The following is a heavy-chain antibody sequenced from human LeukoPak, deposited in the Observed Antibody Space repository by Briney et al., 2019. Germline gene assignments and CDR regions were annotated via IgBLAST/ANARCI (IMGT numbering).Heavy chain of an antibody. CDR3: ARDHACRTDY. J-gene: IGHJ4*02. Sequence: GGSLRLSCAASGFSFSNDWMCWLRQAPGKGLEWVANINHDESKKYYVDSVKGRFTISRDNAKNSLYLQMSSLRAEDRAVYYSARDHACRTDYWPQGTLVTVPS. V-gene: IGHV3-7*01. CDR1: GFSFSNDW. D-gene: IGHD2-2*01. CDR2: INHDESKK.